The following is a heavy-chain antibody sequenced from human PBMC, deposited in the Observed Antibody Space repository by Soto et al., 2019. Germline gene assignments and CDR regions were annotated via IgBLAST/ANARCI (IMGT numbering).Heavy chain of an antibody. D-gene: IGHD4-17*01. V-gene: IGHV3-23*01. CDR3: ARAISRVTMVTPIAY. CDR2: ISGSADST. CDR1: GFSFSTYA. J-gene: IGHJ4*02. Sequence: EVQLLESGGGLVQPGGSLRLSCAASGFSFSTYAMSWVRQAPGKGLEWVSGISGSADSTYYADSVKGRFTISRDNSKNTLFLQMNSLRAEDTALYYCARAISRVTMVTPIAYWGQGTLVTVSS.